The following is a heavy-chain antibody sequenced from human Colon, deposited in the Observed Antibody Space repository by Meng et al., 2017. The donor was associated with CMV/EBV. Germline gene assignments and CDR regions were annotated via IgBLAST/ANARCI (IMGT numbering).Heavy chain of an antibody. Sequence: GGSLRLSCAASGFTFSTYWMTWVRQAAGKGLEWVANIKPDGSEIHYVDSVKGRFTISRDNAKNSLYLQLNSLRAEDAAMYYCARDRDHIPQDGYYDMDVWGQGTTVTVSS. CDR2: IKPDGSEI. CDR1: GFTFSTYW. V-gene: IGHV3-7*01. J-gene: IGHJ6*02. CDR3: ARDRDHIPQDGYYDMDV. D-gene: IGHD2-21*01.